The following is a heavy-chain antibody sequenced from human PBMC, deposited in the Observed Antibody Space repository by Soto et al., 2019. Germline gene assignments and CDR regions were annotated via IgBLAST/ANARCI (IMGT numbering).Heavy chain of an antibody. V-gene: IGHV3-15*07. CDR1: GFSITNAW. CDR3: TTGSVEGV. Sequence: EVQLVESGGGLVKPGGSLRLSCVASGFSITNAWMNWVRQAPGKGLEWVGRMKRKIDGETTDYAEPVKGRFTISREDSKSMLYLQMNSLKADDTALYYCTTGSVEGVWGQGTTVTVSS. J-gene: IGHJ6*02. CDR2: MKRKIDGETT. D-gene: IGHD2-15*01.